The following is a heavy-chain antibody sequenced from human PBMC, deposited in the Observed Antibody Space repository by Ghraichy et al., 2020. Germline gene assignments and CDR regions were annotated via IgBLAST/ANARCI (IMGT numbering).Heavy chain of an antibody. J-gene: IGHJ4*02. CDR3: ARDRGGSYSEIDY. D-gene: IGHD1-26*01. CDR2: ISNNAGAI. CDR1: GFNFDTFS. V-gene: IGHV3-48*02. Sequence: GESLNISCVASGFNFDTFSLNWVRQAPGKGLEWISFISNNAGAIQYADSVKGRFTISRDNAKNSLYLQMNSLRDEDTAVYYCARDRGGSYSEIDYWGQGTLVTVSS.